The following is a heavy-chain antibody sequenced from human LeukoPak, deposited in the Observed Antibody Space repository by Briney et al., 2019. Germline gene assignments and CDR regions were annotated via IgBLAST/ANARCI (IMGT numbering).Heavy chain of an antibody. CDR1: GGSISSGSYY. V-gene: IGHV4-61*02. CDR3: ARNQYSSSAYYYYYYMDV. J-gene: IGHJ6*03. CDR2: IYTSGST. D-gene: IGHD6-6*01. Sequence: PSETLSLTCTVSGGSISSGSYYWSWIRQPAGKGLEWIGRIYTSGSTNYNPSLKSRVTISVDTSKNQFPLKLSSVTAADTAVYYCARNQYSSSAYYYYYYMDVWGKGTTVTVSS.